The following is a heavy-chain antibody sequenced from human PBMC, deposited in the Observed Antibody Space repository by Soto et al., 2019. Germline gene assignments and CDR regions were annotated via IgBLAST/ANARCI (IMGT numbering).Heavy chain of an antibody. CDR3: ATYPSVYCSSTSCYTPH. D-gene: IGHD2-2*02. CDR1: GGSISSGGYY. V-gene: IGHV4-31*03. Sequence: PSETLSLTCTVSGGSISSGGYYWSWIRQHPGKGLEWIGYIYYSGSTYYNPSLKSRVTISVDTSKNQFSLKLSSVTAADTAVYYCATYPSVYCSSTSCYTPHWGQGTLVTVSS. CDR2: IYYSGST. J-gene: IGHJ4*02.